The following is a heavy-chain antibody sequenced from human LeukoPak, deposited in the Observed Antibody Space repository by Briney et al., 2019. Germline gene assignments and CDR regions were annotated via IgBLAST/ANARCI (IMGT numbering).Heavy chain of an antibody. J-gene: IGHJ4*02. CDR3: ARDPWNY. D-gene: IGHD3-3*01. V-gene: IGHV3-33*01. Sequence: GGCLRLSCAASGFTFSSYGMHWVRQAPGKGLEGVAVIWYDGSNKYYADSVKGRFTISRDNSKNTLYLQMDSLRAEDTAVYYCARDPWNYWGQGTLVTVSS. CDR2: IWYDGSNK. CDR1: GFTFSSYG.